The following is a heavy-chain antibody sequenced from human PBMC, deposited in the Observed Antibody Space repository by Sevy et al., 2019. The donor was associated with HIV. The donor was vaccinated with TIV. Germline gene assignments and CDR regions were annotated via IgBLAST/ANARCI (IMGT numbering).Heavy chain of an antibody. D-gene: IGHD6-19*01. CDR3: VRDRGSYNSGQYYFDY. CDR1: GGSMIGFY. V-gene: IGHV4-59*01. J-gene: IGHJ4*02. Sequence: SETLPLTCSVSGGSMIGFYWSWIRQPPGKGLEWIGYIYYSGTTNYNPSLKSRVTISVDTSKNQFSLKLISVTAADTAVYYCVRDRGSYNSGQYYFDYWGQGSLVTVSS. CDR2: IYYSGTT.